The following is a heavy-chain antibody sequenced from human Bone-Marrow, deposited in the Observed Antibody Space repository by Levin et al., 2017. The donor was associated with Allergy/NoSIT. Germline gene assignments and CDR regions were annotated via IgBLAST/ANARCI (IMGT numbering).Heavy chain of an antibody. Sequence: PSETLSLTCTVSGGSINTYYWSWIRQPPGKGLEWIGYIYYSGSTNSNPSLKSRITISVDSSKNQFSLKLTSVTAADTAVYYCARGMATFDHWGQGTLVTVSS. V-gene: IGHV4-59*01. CDR3: ARGMATFDH. D-gene: IGHD5-24*01. CDR2: IYYSGST. J-gene: IGHJ4*02. CDR1: GGSINTYY.